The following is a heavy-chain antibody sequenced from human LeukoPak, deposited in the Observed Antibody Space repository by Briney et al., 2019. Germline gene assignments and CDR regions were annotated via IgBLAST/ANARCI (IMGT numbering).Heavy chain of an antibody. CDR1: GGTFSSYA. Sequence: SVKVSCKASGGTFSSYAISWVRQAPGQGLEWMGGIIPIFGTANYAQKFQGRVTITTDESTSTAYMELSSLRSEDTAVYYCARDRVSGSYSGYFDYWGQGTLVTVSS. CDR3: ARDRVSGSYSGYFDY. V-gene: IGHV1-69*05. D-gene: IGHD1-26*01. CDR2: IIPIFGTA. J-gene: IGHJ4*02.